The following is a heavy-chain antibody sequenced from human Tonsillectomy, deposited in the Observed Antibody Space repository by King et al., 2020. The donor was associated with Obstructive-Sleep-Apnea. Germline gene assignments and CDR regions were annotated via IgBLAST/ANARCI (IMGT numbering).Heavy chain of an antibody. J-gene: IGHJ4*02. CDR3: ARLGDGYKIDY. CDR1: GGSISSYY. CDR2: IYYGGTT. V-gene: IGHV4-59*08. D-gene: IGHD5-24*01. Sequence: QLQESGPGLVKPSETLSLTCTVSGGSISSYYWSWIRQPPGKGLEWIGYIYYGGTTNYNPSLKSRVTISEDTSKNQFSLKLSSVTAADTAVYYCARLGDGYKIDYWGQGTLVTVSS.